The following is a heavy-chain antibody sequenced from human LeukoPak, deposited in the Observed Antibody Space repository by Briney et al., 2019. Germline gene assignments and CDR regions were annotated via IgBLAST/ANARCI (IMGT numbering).Heavy chain of an antibody. CDR1: GFPFSSSS. CDR2: FSETGEIT. D-gene: IGHD6-6*01. V-gene: IGHV3-23*01. CDR3: AKHPRLVRYFDS. Sequence: PGVPLRLSCAASGFPFSSSSMSWVRQAPGKGLEWVSTFSETGEITYYTHSVKGRFTISRDNSKSTLYLQTTSMRAEDTARHYCAKHPRLVRYFDSWGQGNLVTVSS. J-gene: IGHJ4*02.